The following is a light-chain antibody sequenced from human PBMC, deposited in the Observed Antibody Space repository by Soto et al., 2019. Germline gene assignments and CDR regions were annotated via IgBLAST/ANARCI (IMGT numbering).Light chain of an antibody. CDR1: QSVSSRY. V-gene: IGKV3-20*01. Sequence: EIVLTQSPGTLSLSPGERATLACRASQSVSSRYLAWYQQKPGQAPRLLIYDASYRAPGIPDRFSGSGSGTYFTLTISRLEPEDFAVYYCQQYCSSSTFGPGTKVYIK. CDR3: QQYCSSST. J-gene: IGKJ3*01. CDR2: DAS.